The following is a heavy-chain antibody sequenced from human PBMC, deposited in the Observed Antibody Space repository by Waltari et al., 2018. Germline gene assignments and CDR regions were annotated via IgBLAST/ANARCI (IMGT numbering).Heavy chain of an antibody. CDR1: GYIFTNYA. V-gene: IGHV1-3*01. CDR3: ARERDDFIVQTPPDAFHI. D-gene: IGHD3-3*01. J-gene: IGHJ3*02. CDR2: INAGNGNT. Sequence: QVQLARSGAEVKKPGASVKVSCKAAGYIFTNYAMHWVRQAPGQRLEWMGWINAGNGNTKYSQKFQGRVTITRDTSASTAYMELNSLKSEDTAVYYCARERDDFIVQTPPDAFHIWGQGTVVTVSS.